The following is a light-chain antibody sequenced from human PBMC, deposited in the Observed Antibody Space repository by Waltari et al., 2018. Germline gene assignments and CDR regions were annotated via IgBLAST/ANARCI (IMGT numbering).Light chain of an antibody. CDR3: QQRNIWPLT. CDR1: QSVINS. Sequence: EVVLTQSPATLSLSPGEGATLSCRASQSVINSLAWYQQKPGQPPRLLIYDTSNRASGIPARFSASGSGTDFTLSITSLEPEDFAVYYCQQRNIWPLTFGGGTKVEIK. J-gene: IGKJ4*01. V-gene: IGKV3-11*01. CDR2: DTS.